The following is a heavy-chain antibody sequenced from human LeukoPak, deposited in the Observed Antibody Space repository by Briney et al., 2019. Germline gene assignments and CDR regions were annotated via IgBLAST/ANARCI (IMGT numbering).Heavy chain of an antibody. J-gene: IGHJ4*02. D-gene: IGHD1-26*01. Sequence: SETLSLTCAVSGGSISSGGYSWSWIRQPPGKGLEWIGYIYHSGSTNYNPSLKSRVTISVDTSKNQFSLKLSSVTAADTAVYYCARGQGGSYFDYWGQGTLVTVSS. CDR3: ARGQGGSYFDY. CDR2: IYHSGST. CDR1: GGSISSGGYS. V-gene: IGHV4-30-2*01.